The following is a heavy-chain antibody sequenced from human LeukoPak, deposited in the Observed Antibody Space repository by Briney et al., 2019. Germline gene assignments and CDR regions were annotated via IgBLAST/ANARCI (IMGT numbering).Heavy chain of an antibody. CDR2: IYSGGST. Sequence: GGSLRLSCGASGFTVSSNYMGWVRQAPGKGLEWVSGIYSGGSTYYADSVKGRFTISRDNSKNTLYLQMNSLRAEDTAVYYCARGVPYDFWSGYYILYYYGMDVWGQGTTVTVSS. V-gene: IGHV3-66*01. CDR1: GFTVSSNY. D-gene: IGHD3-3*01. J-gene: IGHJ6*02. CDR3: ARGVPYDFWSGYYILYYYGMDV.